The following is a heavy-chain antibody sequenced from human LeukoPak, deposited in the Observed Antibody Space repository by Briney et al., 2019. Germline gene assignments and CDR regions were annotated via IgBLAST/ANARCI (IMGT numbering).Heavy chain of an antibody. CDR1: RFTFSSYA. CDR2: INSDGSST. D-gene: IGHD1-1*01. V-gene: IGHV3-74*01. Sequence: GRSLRLSCAASRFTFSSYAMHWVRQAPGKGLVWVSRINSDGSSTSYADSVKGRFTISRDNAKNTLYLQMNSLRAEDTAVYYCARDRVRYGMDVWGQGTTVTVSS. CDR3: ARDRVRYGMDV. J-gene: IGHJ6*02.